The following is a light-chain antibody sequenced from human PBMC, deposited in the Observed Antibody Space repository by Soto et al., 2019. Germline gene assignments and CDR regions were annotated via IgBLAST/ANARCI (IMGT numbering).Light chain of an antibody. J-gene: IGLJ1*01. CDR2: DVS. CDR1: SSDVGGYNY. V-gene: IGLV2-11*01. CDR3: CCYAASNNIEF. Sequence: QSALTQPRSVSGSPGQSVTISCTGTSSDVGGYNYVSWYQQHPGKAPKLMIYDVSKRPSGVPDRFSASKSGNTASLTISGLQPADEDDYYCCCYAASNNIEFFGTGTKLTVL.